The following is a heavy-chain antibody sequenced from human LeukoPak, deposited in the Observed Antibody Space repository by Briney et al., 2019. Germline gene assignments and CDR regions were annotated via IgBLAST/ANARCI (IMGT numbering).Heavy chain of an antibody. V-gene: IGHV3-7*01. D-gene: IGHD2-8*02. CDR2: IKQDGSEK. CDR3: ARESVVYEDFGAFDI. Sequence: GGSLRLSCAASGFTFSSYWMSWVRQAPGKGLEWVANIKQDGSEKYYVDSVKGRFTISRDNAKNSLYLQTNSLRAEDTAVYYCARESVVYEDFGAFDIWGQGTMVTVSS. CDR1: GFTFSSYW. J-gene: IGHJ3*02.